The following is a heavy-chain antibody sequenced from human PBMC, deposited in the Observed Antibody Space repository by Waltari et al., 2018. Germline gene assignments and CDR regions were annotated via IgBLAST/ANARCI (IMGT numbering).Heavy chain of an antibody. Sequence: QVQLVESGGGVVQPGRSLRLSCAASGFTFSSYGMHWVRQAPGKGLEGVAVISYEGSNKYYADAVKGRFTISRDNSKNTLYLQMNSLRAEDTAVYYCANSYGDPETHCWGQGTLVTVSS. CDR3: ANSYGDPETHC. V-gene: IGHV3-30*18. D-gene: IGHD4-17*01. CDR2: ISYEGSNK. J-gene: IGHJ4*02. CDR1: GFTFSSYG.